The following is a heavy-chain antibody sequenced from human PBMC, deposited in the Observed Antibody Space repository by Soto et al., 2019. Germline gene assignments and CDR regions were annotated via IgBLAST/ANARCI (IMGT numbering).Heavy chain of an antibody. V-gene: IGHV1-8*01. D-gene: IGHD2-2*02. CDR1: GYTFTSYD. Sequence: QVQLVQSGAEVKKPGASVKVSCKASGYTFTSYDINWVRQATGQGLEWMGWMNPNSGNTGYAQKFQGRVTMTRNTSISTAYVELSGLRSEDTAVSSCATENTSYGMDVWGQGTPVTVSS. CDR2: MNPNSGNT. CDR3: ATENTSYGMDV. J-gene: IGHJ6*02.